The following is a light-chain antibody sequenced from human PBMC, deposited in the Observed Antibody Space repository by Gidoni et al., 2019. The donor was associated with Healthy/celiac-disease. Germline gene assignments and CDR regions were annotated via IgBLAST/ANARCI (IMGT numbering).Light chain of an antibody. CDR3: QQSYRTPET. CDR2: AAS. CDR1: QSIDSY. Sequence: DIQMSQSPSSLSASVGDRVTITCRASQSIDSYLNWYQQKPGKAPKLLIYAASSLQSGVPSRFSGSGSGTDFTLTISSLQPEDSATYYCQQSYRTPETFXXXTKVEIK. V-gene: IGKV1-39*01. J-gene: IGKJ1*01.